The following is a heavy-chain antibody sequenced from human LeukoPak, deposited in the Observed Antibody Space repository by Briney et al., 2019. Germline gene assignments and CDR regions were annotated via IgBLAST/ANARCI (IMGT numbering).Heavy chain of an antibody. CDR2: IRSKTNNYAT. D-gene: IGHD3-22*01. CDR1: GFTFSDSA. J-gene: IGHJ4*02. V-gene: IGHV3-73*01. CDR3: ARPDSSGY. Sequence: GGALRVSCAASGFTFSDSALHWVRQASGKGLEWVGRIRSKTNNYATAYAASMKGRFTISRDDSKNTAYLQTNSLKTEDTAVYYCARPDSSGYWGQGTLVTVSS.